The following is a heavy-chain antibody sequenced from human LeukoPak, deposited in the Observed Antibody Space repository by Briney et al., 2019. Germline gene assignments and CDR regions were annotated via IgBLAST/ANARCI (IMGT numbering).Heavy chain of an antibody. CDR3: ARGPIVATIGHLGY. D-gene: IGHD5-12*01. CDR2: INSKSGGT. Sequence: ASVKVSCKASGYTFIGYYVHWVRQAPGQGLEWMGWINSKSGGTNYAQKFQGRVTMTRDTSISTAYMELSRLRSDDTAVYYCARGPIVATIGHLGYWGQGTLVTVSS. V-gene: IGHV1-2*02. J-gene: IGHJ4*02. CDR1: GYTFIGYY.